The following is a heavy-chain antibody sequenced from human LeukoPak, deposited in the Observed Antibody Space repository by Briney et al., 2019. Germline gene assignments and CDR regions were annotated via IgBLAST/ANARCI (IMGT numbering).Heavy chain of an antibody. V-gene: IGHV4-4*02. CDR3: ATYDYGGNSDAFDI. CDR2: IYHSGST. J-gene: IGHJ3*02. Sequence: SGTLSLTCAVSGGSISSSNWWSWVRQPPGKGLEWIGEIYHSGSTNYNPSLKSRVTISVDKSKNQLSLKLSSVTAADTAVYYCATYDYGGNSDAFDIWGQGTMVTVSS. D-gene: IGHD4-23*01. CDR1: GGSISSSNW.